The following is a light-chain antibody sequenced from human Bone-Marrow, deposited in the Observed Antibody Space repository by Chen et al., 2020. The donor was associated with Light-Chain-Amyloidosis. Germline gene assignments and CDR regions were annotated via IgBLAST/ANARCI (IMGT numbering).Light chain of an antibody. CDR1: QTISSNY. CDR2: GSS. J-gene: IGKJ4*01. CDR3: QQYGTSPLT. Sequence: EIVLTQSPGTLSLSPGEGANLSCRASQTISSNYLTWYQQKFGQAPRLLIYGSSSRATGIPDRFTGSGSGTDFTLTINRLEPEDFAMYYWQQYGTSPLTFGGGTKVEIQ. V-gene: IGKV3-20*01.